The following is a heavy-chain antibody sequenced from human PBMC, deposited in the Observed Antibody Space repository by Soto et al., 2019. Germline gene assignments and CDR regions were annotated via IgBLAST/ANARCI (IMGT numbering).Heavy chain of an antibody. D-gene: IGHD1-1*01. J-gene: IGHJ5*02. CDR3: ARVPRQLEPTLCFDP. CDR2: VFYTGFT. V-gene: IGHV4-39*01. Sequence: SETLSLTCAVSGGSISGSYYYWGWLRQSPGRGPEWIGSVFYTGFTSYNPSLESRVSVSVDTSKNQSSLKVSSVTAADTAFYFCARVPRQLEPTLCFDPWGQGTLVTVSS. CDR1: GGSISGSYYY.